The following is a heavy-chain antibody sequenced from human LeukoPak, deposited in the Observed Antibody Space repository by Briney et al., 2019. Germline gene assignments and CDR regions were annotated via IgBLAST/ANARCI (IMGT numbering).Heavy chain of an antibody. V-gene: IGHV3-23*01. D-gene: IGHD3-16*01. CDR2: ISGSGGST. Sequence: GGSLRLSCAASGFTFSSYAMSWVRQAPGKGLEWVSAISGSGGSTYYADSVKGRFTISRDNSKNTLYLQKNSLKTEDTAVYYCAQSGSYAAFDYWGQGTLVTVSS. CDR3: AQSGSYAAFDY. J-gene: IGHJ4*02. CDR1: GFTFSSYA.